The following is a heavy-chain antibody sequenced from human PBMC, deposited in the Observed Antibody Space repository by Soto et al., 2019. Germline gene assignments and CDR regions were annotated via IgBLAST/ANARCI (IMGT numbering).Heavy chain of an antibody. D-gene: IGHD6-13*01. CDR1: GYTFTSYG. V-gene: IGHV1-18*01. CDR3: ARVFFGVAAAKHAKNFDY. CDR2: ISAYNGNT. Sequence: QVQLVQSGAEVKKPGASVKVSCKASGYTFTSYGISWVRQAPGQGLEWMGWISAYNGNTNYAQKLQGTVTMTTDTSTRTAYMELRSLRSDDTAVYYCARVFFGVAAAKHAKNFDYCGQGTLVTVSS. J-gene: IGHJ4*02.